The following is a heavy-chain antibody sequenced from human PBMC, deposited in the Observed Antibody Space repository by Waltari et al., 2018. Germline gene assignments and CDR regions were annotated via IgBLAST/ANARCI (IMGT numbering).Heavy chain of an antibody. CDR2: IHHSGGT. CDR3: ARQLNPRAPYFDL. Sequence: QVLLQASGPGLVKPSETLSLTCTVSGYSISNNDHWGWIRQHPGKALEWIGYIHHSGGTLYNPSLESRATIRVDTSKNQLSLRLNSVSAADTAVYYCARQLNPRAPYFDLWGQGALVTVAS. V-gene: IGHV4-31*03. CDR1: GYSISNNDH. J-gene: IGHJ4*02.